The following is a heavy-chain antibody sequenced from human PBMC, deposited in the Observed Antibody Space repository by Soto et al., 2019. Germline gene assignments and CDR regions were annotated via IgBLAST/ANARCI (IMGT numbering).Heavy chain of an antibody. CDR1: GYSFTSYW. Sequence: GXSPKISCKGSGYSFTSYWISWVRQMSEKGLEWMGRIDPSDSYTNYSPSFQGHVTISADKSISTAYLQWSSLKASDTAMYYCARGKGRNNPDNFDYWGQGTLVTVSS. V-gene: IGHV5-10-1*01. D-gene: IGHD1-20*01. J-gene: IGHJ4*02. CDR2: IDPSDSYT. CDR3: ARGKGRNNPDNFDY.